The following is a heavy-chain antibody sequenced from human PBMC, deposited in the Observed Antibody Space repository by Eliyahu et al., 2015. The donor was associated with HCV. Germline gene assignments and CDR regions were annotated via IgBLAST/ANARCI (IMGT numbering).Heavy chain of an antibody. J-gene: IGHJ3*02. D-gene: IGHD3-3*01. V-gene: IGHV3-15*07. CDR3: TTVNYRFGVVIHDAFDI. CDR2: IKSKTDGGTT. Sequence: EVQLVESGGGLVKPGGSLRLSCAASGFTFSNAWXNWVRQAPGKGLEWVGRIKSKTDGGTTDYAAPVKGRFTISRDDSKNTLYLQMNSLKTEDTAVYYCTTVNYRFGVVIHDAFDIWGQGTMVTVSS. CDR1: GFTFSNAW.